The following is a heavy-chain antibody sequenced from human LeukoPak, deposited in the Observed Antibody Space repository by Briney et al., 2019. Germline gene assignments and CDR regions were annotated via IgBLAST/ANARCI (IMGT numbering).Heavy chain of an antibody. V-gene: IGHV3-7*01. CDR3: ARAPHLVPFDY. CDR1: GFTFSGYW. J-gene: IGHJ4*02. Sequence: GGSLRLSCAASGFTFSGYWMSWVGQAPGKGLEWVANIKQDGSEKYYVDSVKGRFTISRDNAKNSLYLQMNSLRAEDTAVYYCARAPHLVPFDYWGQGTLVTVSS. CDR2: IKQDGSEK. D-gene: IGHD6-13*01.